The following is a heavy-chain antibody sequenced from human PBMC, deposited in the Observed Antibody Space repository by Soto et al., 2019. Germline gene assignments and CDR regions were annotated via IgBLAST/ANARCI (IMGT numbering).Heavy chain of an antibody. J-gene: IGHJ3*02. D-gene: IGHD1-26*01. CDR3: ARGGLGAVRGCAFDI. V-gene: IGHV1-46*01. CDR2: INPSGGST. Sequence: AASVKFSCKASGYTFTSYYMHWVRQAPGQGLEWMGIINPSGGSTSYAQKFQGRVTMTRDTSTSTVYMELSSLRSEDTAVYYCARGGLGAVRGCAFDIWGQGTMVTVSS. CDR1: GYTFTSYY.